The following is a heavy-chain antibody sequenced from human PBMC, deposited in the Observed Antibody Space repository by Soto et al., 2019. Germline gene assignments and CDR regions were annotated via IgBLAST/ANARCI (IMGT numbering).Heavy chain of an antibody. Sequence: SVTLSLTCTVSGSSISSYYWSWIWQPPGKGLEWIGSMYHSGSTNYHPSPKSRVTISVDTSKNQFSLKLSSVNDADTAVYYCARRVGNYPYYYYYMDVWGKGTTVTVSS. CDR1: GSSISSYY. V-gene: IGHV4-59*08. CDR3: ARRVGNYPYYYYYMDV. D-gene: IGHD2-15*01. J-gene: IGHJ6*03. CDR2: MYHSGST.